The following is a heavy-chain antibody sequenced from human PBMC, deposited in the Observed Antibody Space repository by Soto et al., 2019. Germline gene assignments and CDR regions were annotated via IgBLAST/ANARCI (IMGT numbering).Heavy chain of an antibody. V-gene: IGHV1-18*01. D-gene: IGHD3-9*01. CDR3: ARGRVPGAMTGIEYFYY. CDR1: GYTFTIYE. Sequence: GASVKVSCKASGYTFTIYEITWVRQAPGQGLEWMGWITPHKGDIKTVQKYQDRVTMTTDTSTNTAYMELRSLTYDDTAVYYCARGRVPGAMTGIEYFYYCGQGTLVTVSA. CDR2: ITPHKGDI. J-gene: IGHJ1*01.